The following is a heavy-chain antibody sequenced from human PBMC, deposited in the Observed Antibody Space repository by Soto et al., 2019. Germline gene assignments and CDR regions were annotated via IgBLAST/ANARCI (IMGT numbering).Heavy chain of an antibody. CDR1: GVSLDNFF. V-gene: IGHV4-59*03. J-gene: IGHJ5*02. D-gene: IGHD3-10*01. Sequence: QVQLQESGPGLLRPSETLSLTCTVSGVSLDNFFWSWIRKTPGRGLEWLVYVSQGGAASYRAEGVTTGYNPTLESRATISLELPKNQCPLRLISVTAADTAVSYCPRHRGGITVSSKPLGEWFHPWSQGILVTVS. CDR3: PRHRGGITVSSKPLGEWFHP. CDR2: VSQGGAASYRAEGVTT.